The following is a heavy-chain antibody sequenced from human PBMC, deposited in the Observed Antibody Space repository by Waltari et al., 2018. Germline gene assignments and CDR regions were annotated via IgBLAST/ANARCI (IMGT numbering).Heavy chain of an antibody. J-gene: IGHJ5*02. CDR3: ASDRDMLPRNGFDL. CDR1: GSTVTGYD. D-gene: IGHD2-15*01. Sequence: QVQLGRSGAAGKEQVSSVRVSCKAAGSTVTGYDMPGGRRAPGLGLEWMGWINADSSGTYSAQEYQGMITTTSNATITPDYMELSRLRSDDTAVYYGASDRDMLPRNGFDLWGQGTLVTVSS. CDR2: INADSSGT. V-gene: IGHV1-2*02.